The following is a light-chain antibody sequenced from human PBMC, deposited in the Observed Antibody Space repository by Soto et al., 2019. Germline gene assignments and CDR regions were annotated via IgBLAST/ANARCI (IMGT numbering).Light chain of an antibody. Sequence: DIVMTQSPDSLAVSLGERATINCKSSQSVLYSSNNKNYLAWYQQKPGQPPKLLIYWASTRESGVPDRFSGSGSGKDFTLTISSLKDEDVAVYYCQQYYRTPRTFGQGTKVEIK. CDR2: WAS. CDR3: QQYYRTPRT. CDR1: QSVLYSSNNKNY. J-gene: IGKJ1*01. V-gene: IGKV4-1*01.